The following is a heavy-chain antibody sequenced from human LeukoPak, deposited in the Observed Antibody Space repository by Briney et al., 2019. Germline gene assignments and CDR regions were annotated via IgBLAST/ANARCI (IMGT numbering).Heavy chain of an antibody. V-gene: IGHV4-59*01. Sequence: SETLSLTCTVSGGSISSYYWSWIRQTPGKGLEWIGFNSYSGNTNYNPSLKSRVTISVDTSKNHFSLNLDSVTAADTAVYFCARVGSGSFDYWGQGTPVTVSS. CDR2: NSYSGNT. D-gene: IGHD1-26*01. CDR3: ARVGSGSFDY. J-gene: IGHJ4*02. CDR1: GGSISSYY.